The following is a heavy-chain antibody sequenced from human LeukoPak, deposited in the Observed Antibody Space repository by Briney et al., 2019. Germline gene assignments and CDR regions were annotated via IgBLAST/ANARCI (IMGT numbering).Heavy chain of an antibody. CDR1: GFTFSSYS. D-gene: IGHD4-17*01. CDR3: ASDYGDYSSYYYGMDV. Sequence: GGSLRLSCAASGFTFSSYSMNWVRQAPGKGLEWVSSISSSSTYIFYADSVKGRFTISRDNAKNSLYLQMNSLRAEDTAVYYWASDYGDYSSYYYGMDVWGQGTTVTVSS. J-gene: IGHJ6*02. V-gene: IGHV3-21*01. CDR2: ISSSSTYI.